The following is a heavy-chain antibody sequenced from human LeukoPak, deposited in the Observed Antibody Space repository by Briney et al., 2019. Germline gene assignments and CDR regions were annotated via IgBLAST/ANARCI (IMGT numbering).Heavy chain of an antibody. J-gene: IGHJ3*02. Sequence: PSETLSLTCTVSGGSISSYYWSWIRQPPGKGLEWIGYIYYSGSTNYNPSLKSRVTISVDTSKNQFSLKLSSVTAADTAVYYCARVGRWLQLGRAFDIWGQGTMVTVSS. CDR1: GGSISSYY. V-gene: IGHV4-59*01. CDR2: IYYSGST. D-gene: IGHD5-24*01. CDR3: ARVGRWLQLGRAFDI.